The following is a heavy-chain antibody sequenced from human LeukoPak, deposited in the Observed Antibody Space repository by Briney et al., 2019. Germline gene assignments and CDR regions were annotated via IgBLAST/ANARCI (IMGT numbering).Heavy chain of an antibody. Sequence: GASVKVSCKASGYTFTGYYMFWVRQAPGQGLEWMGWINPNTGATKYAQNFQGRVTLTRDTSIRTTFMELSSLRSDDTAFYYCARDERFCNGDNHYPDVGYWGQGTLVTVSS. J-gene: IGHJ4*02. D-gene: IGHD4/OR15-4a*01. CDR2: INPNTGAT. CDR3: ARDERFCNGDNHYPDVGY. V-gene: IGHV1-2*02. CDR1: GYTFTGYY.